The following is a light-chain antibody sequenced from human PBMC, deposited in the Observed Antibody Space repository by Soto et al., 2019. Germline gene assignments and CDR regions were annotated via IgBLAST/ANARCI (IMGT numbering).Light chain of an antibody. CDR3: QQLTSYPRST. CDR2: GAS. Sequence: DIQMTQSPSSLSASVGDRVTITCRASQTISIFLNWYQQKPGKAPKLLIYGASTLQGGVPSRFSGSGSGTDFTLTISRLQPEDFATYYCQQLTSYPRSTFGQGTRLEI. CDR1: QTISIF. V-gene: IGKV1-39*01. J-gene: IGKJ5*01.